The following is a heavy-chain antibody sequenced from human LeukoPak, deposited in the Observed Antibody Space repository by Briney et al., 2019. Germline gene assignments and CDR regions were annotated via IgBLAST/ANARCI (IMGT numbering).Heavy chain of an antibody. V-gene: IGHV7-4-1*02. J-gene: IGHJ6*03. CDR1: GYTFTSYA. Sequence: ASVKVSCKASGYTFTSYAMNWVRQAPGQGLEWMGWINTNTGNPTYAQGFTGRFVFSLDTSVSTAYLQISSLKAEDTAVYYCARAGIAAAGTSYYYYYMDVWGKGTTVTVSS. CDR3: ARAGIAAAGTSYYYYYMDV. CDR2: INTNTGNP. D-gene: IGHD6-13*01.